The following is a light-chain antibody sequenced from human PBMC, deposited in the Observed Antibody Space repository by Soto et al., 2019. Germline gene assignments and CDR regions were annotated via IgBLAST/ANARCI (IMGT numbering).Light chain of an antibody. CDR3: QQSYSTPP. J-gene: IGKJ4*01. CDR1: QSISSY. CDR2: AAS. V-gene: IGKV1-39*01. Sequence: DIQMTQSPSSLSASVGDRVTITCRASQSISSYLNWYQQKPGKAPKLLIYAASSLQSGVPSRFSGCGSGTDFTLTISSLQPEDFATYYCQQSYSTPPFGGGTKVEIK.